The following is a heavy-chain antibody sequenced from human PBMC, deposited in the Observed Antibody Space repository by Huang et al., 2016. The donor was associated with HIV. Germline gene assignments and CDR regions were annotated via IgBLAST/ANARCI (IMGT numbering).Heavy chain of an antibody. V-gene: IGHV1-69*13. D-gene: IGHD4-4*01. CDR3: ARGSLEYSVSSSLDY. CDR1: GGPFRSYS. CDR2: LRPFFESP. J-gene: IGHJ4*02. Sequence: QVQLLQSGAEVKKPGSSVKVSCKAFGGPFRSYSIAWVRQAPGQGLVWLASLRPFFESPNDAQKLQGRVRVTADESTSTVYMELRDLRPDDTAVYFCARGSLEYSVSSSLDYWGQVTHVTVSS.